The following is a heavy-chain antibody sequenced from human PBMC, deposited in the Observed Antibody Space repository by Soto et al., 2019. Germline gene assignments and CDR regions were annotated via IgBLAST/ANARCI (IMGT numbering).Heavy chain of an antibody. J-gene: IGHJ6*03. Sequence: QDQLVQSGAEVKKPGASVTVSCKASGYSFTNYGITWVRQAPGQGLEWMGWVSGFNGNTHYAQKLQGRVTMTTDGSTSTAYMELRSLRSDDTAVYYCARDRGVAPPVAGTTHFYYYMDVWGKGTTVSVSS. CDR2: VSGFNGNT. CDR3: ARDRGVAPPVAGTTHFYYYMDV. D-gene: IGHD6-19*01. V-gene: IGHV1-18*01. CDR1: GYSFTNYG.